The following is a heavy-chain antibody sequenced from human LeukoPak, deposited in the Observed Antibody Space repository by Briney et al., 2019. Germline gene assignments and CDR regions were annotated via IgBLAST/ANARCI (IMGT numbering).Heavy chain of an antibody. Sequence: SETLSLTCTVSGGSISSYYWSWLRQPPGKGLEWIGYIYYSGSTNYNPPLKSRVTISVDTSKNQFSLKLSSVTAADTAVYYCARGPADFDYWGQGTLVTVSS. CDR2: IYYSGST. CDR3: ARGPADFDY. V-gene: IGHV4-59*01. D-gene: IGHD6-13*01. J-gene: IGHJ4*02. CDR1: GGSISSYY.